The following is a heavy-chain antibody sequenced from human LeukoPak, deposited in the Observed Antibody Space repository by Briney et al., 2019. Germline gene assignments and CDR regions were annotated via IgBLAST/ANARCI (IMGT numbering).Heavy chain of an antibody. J-gene: IGHJ5*02. D-gene: IGHD6-13*01. Sequence: SETLSLTCTVSGGSISSYYWSWIRQPPGKGLEWIGYIYYSGSTNYNPSLKSRVTISVDTSKNQFSLKLTSVTAADTAVYYCARGYSSSWYLNWFDPWGQGTLVTVSS. CDR3: ARGYSSSWYLNWFDP. V-gene: IGHV4-59*08. CDR2: IYYSGST. CDR1: GGSISSYY.